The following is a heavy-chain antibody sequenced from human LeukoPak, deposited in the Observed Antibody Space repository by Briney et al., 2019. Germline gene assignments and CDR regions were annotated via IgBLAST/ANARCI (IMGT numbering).Heavy chain of an antibody. Sequence: GGSLRLSCAASGFTFSSFTMSWVRQAPGKGLEWVSAIGGSGSSTYYADSVKGRFTISRGNSKNTLSLHMNSLRAEDTAVYYCTKKEWNWGQGTLVTVSS. CDR1: GFTFSSFT. D-gene: IGHD3-3*01. J-gene: IGHJ4*02. CDR3: TKKEWN. CDR2: IGGSGSST. V-gene: IGHV3-23*01.